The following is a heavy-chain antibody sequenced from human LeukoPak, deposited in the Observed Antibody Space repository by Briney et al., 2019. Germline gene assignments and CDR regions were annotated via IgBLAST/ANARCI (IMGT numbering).Heavy chain of an antibody. J-gene: IGHJ4*02. Sequence: PGGSLRLSCAVSGFTFSDYAMSWVRQAPGEGLEWVSHISGSGGSTYYADSVKGRFTISRDNSKNTLYLQMNSLRAEDTAVYYCAKVPYYYDSRILDYWGQGTLVTVSS. CDR2: ISGSGGST. CDR1: GFTFSDYA. D-gene: IGHD3-22*01. CDR3: AKVPYYYDSRILDY. V-gene: IGHV3-23*01.